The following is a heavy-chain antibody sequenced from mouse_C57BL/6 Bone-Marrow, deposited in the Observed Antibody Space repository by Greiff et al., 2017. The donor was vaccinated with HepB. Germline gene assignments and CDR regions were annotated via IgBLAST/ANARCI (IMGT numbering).Heavy chain of an antibody. D-gene: IGHD1-1*01. CDR1: GFTFSDYY. CDR3: ARRYYGSSPWFAY. CDR2: ISNGGGST. V-gene: IGHV5-12*01. J-gene: IGHJ3*01. Sequence: EVQLVESGGGLVQPGGSLKLSCAASGFTFSDYYMYWVRQTPEKRLEWVAYISNGGGSTYYPDTVKGRFTISRDNAKNTLYLQMSRLKSEDTAMYYCARRYYGSSPWFAYWGQGTLVTVSA.